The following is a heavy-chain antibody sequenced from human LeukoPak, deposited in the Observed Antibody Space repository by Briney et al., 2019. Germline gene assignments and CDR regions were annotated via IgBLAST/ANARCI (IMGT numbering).Heavy chain of an antibody. CDR1: GFTFGSYG. CDR2: IRYDGSNK. Sequence: TGGSLRLSCAASGFTFGSYGMHWVRQAPGKGLEWVAFIRYDGSNKYYADSVKGRFTISRDNSKNTLYLQMNSLRAEDTAVYYCAAYYYDSTEDWFDPWGQGTLVTVSS. J-gene: IGHJ5*02. V-gene: IGHV3-30*02. D-gene: IGHD3-22*01. CDR3: AAYYYDSTEDWFDP.